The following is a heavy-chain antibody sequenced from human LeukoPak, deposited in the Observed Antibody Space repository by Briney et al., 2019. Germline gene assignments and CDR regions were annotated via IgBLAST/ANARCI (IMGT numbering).Heavy chain of an antibody. J-gene: IGHJ4*02. CDR1: GFTFSSYA. CDR2: ISGSSGST. V-gene: IGHV3-23*01. D-gene: IGHD4-11*01. Sequence: GGSLRLSCAASGFTFSSYAMSWVRQAPGKGLEWVSTISGSSGSTYYADSVKGRFTISRDNSKNTVYLQMNSLRAGDTAVYYCAKEYGYSKNAPFDYWGQGTLVTVSS. CDR3: AKEYGYSKNAPFDY.